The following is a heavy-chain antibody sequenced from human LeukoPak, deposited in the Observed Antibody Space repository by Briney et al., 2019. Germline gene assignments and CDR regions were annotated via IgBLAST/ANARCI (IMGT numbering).Heavy chain of an antibody. Sequence: PSETLSLTCTVSGGSISSGSYYWSWIRQPAGKGLEWIGRIYTSGSTNYNPSLKSRVTISVDTSKNQFSLKLSSVTAADTAVYYCARVGGAAAAHFDYWGQGTLVTVSS. D-gene: IGHD6-13*01. J-gene: IGHJ4*02. V-gene: IGHV4-61*02. CDR3: ARVGGAAAAHFDY. CDR1: GGSISSGSYY. CDR2: IYTSGST.